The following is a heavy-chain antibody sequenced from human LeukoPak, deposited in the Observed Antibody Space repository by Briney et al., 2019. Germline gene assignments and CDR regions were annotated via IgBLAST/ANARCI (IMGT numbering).Heavy chain of an antibody. D-gene: IGHD3-3*01. J-gene: IGHJ3*02. CDR3: AKCITIFGVVESCAFDI. CDR1: GFTFDDYA. V-gene: IGHV3-9*01. Sequence: SLRLSCAASGFTFDDYAMHWVRQAPGKGLEWASGISWNSGSIGYADSVEGRFTISRDNAKNSLYLQMNSLRAEDTALYYCAKCITIFGVVESCAFDIWGQGTMVTVSS. CDR2: ISWNSGSI.